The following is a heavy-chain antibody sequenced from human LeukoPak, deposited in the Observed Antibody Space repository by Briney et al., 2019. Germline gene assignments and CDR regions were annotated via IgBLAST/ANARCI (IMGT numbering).Heavy chain of an antibody. CDR2: INHSGST. D-gene: IGHD5-12*01. V-gene: IGHV4-34*01. Sequence: SETLSLTCAVYGGSFSGYYWSWIRQPPGKGLEWIGEINHSGSTNYNPSLKSRVTISVDTSKNQFSLKLSSVTAADTAVYYCARGSLASNSLDIVATIFPQSYYYYYHMDVWGKGTTVTVSS. CDR1: GGSFSGYY. J-gene: IGHJ6*03. CDR3: ARGSLASNSLDIVATIFPQSYYYYYHMDV.